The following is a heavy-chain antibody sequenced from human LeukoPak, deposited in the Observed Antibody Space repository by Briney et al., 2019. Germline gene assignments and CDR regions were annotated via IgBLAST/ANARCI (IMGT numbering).Heavy chain of an antibody. V-gene: IGHV4-59*01. D-gene: IGHD3-10*01. Sequence: PSETLSLTCTVSGGSISSYYWSWIRQPPGKGLEWIGYIYYSGSTNYSPSLKSRVTISVDTSKNQFSLKLSSVTAADTAVYYCARFLWFGESHSYYFDYWGQGTLVTVSS. J-gene: IGHJ4*02. CDR2: IYYSGST. CDR1: GGSISSYY. CDR3: ARFLWFGESHSYYFDY.